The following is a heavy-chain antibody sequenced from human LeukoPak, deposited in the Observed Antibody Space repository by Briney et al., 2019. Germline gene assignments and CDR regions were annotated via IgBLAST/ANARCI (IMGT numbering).Heavy chain of an antibody. Sequence: GGSLRLSCAASGITFSEAWMTWVRQVPGKGLEWVGRIKTKTDGGTTDYAAPVKGRFTISRDDSKNTLYLQMNSLQTEDTAVYFCTTEPLGSYWGQGTLVTVSS. V-gene: IGHV3-15*01. CDR2: IKTKTDGGTT. D-gene: IGHD2-15*01. CDR1: GITFSEAW. CDR3: TTEPLGSY. J-gene: IGHJ4*02.